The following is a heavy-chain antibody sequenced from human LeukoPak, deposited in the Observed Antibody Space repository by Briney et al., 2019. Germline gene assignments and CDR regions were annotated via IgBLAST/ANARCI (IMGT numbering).Heavy chain of an antibody. CDR1: GGSIRSDY. CDR3: ARERAAMDS. Sequence: SETLSLTCIVSGGSIRSDYWSWIRQPPGKGLEWIGYIYYSGSTNYNPSLKSRVTISVDTSKNQFSLKLNSVTAADTSVYFCARERAAMDSWGQGTLVTVSS. D-gene: IGHD5-18*01. V-gene: IGHV4-59*01. CDR2: IYYSGST. J-gene: IGHJ4*02.